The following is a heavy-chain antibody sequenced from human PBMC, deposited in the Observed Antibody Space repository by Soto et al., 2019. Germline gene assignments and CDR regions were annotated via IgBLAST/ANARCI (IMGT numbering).Heavy chain of an antibody. CDR1: GYSFTSYW. J-gene: IGHJ6*02. CDR3: ERVSRQCSSTTCYSNRAKYEMHV. Sequence: PGESPKISCKGSGYSFTSYWIGWVRQMPGKGQEWMGIIYPGDSDTRYSPSFQGQVTISADKSISTAYLQWSSLKASDTAMYYCERVSRQCSSTTCYSNRAKYEMHVWGQHSTVTESS. V-gene: IGHV5-51*01. D-gene: IGHD2-2*02. CDR2: IYPGDSDT.